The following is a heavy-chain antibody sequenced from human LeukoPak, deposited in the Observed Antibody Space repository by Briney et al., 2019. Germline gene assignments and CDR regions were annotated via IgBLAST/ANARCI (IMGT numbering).Heavy chain of an antibody. Sequence: SVRVSCKASGGTFSSYAISWVRQAPGQGLEWMGGIIPIFGTANYAQKFQGRVTITADESTSTAYMELSSLRSEDTAVYYCARNSENTYYDFWSGYYYFDYWGQGTLVTVSS. CDR3: ARNSENTYYDFWSGYYYFDY. CDR1: GGTFSSYA. CDR2: IIPIFGTA. D-gene: IGHD3-3*01. J-gene: IGHJ4*02. V-gene: IGHV1-69*13.